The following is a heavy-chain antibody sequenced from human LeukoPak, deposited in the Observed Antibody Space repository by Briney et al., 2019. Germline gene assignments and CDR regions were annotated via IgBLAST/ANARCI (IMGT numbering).Heavy chain of an antibody. J-gene: IGHJ4*02. D-gene: IGHD5-12*01. CDR1: GGSISSYY. CDR3: ARYLEGQDSGYVYYFDY. Sequence: PSETLSLTCTVSGGSISSYYWSWIRQPPGKGLEWIGYIYYSGSTNYNPSLKSRVTISVDTSKNQFSLKLSSVTAADTAVYYCARYLEGQDSGYVYYFDYWGQGTLVTVSS. CDR2: IYYSGST. V-gene: IGHV4-59*01.